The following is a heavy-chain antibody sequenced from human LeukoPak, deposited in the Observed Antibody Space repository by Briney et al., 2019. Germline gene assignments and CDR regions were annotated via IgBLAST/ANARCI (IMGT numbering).Heavy chain of an antibody. V-gene: IGHV3-73*01. D-gene: IGHD5-18*01. J-gene: IGHJ4*02. CDR3: TTGADTDMVFDY. CDR2: IRSKANSYAT. CDR1: GFTFSDSA. Sequence: GGSLRLSCAASGFTFSDSAMHWVRQASGKGLEWVGRIRSKANSYATAYAASVKGRFTISRDDSKNTAHLQMNSLKTEDTAVYYCTTGADTDMVFDYWGQGTLVTVSS.